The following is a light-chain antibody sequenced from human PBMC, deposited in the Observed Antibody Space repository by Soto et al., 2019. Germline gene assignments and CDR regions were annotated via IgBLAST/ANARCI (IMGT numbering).Light chain of an antibody. CDR2: DAS. Sequence: DIQMTQPPSSLSASVGDRVTITCQASQDITNYLNWYQQKPGKAPRLLLYDASSLETGVPSRFSGSGSGTDFTFTISSLQPEDIATYYCQQYDNLPPFTFGQGTRLEIK. V-gene: IGKV1-33*01. CDR1: QDITNY. CDR3: QQYDNLPPFT. J-gene: IGKJ5*01.